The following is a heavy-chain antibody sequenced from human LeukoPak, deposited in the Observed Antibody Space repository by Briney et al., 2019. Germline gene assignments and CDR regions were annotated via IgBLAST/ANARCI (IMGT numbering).Heavy chain of an antibody. J-gene: IGHJ5*02. CDR1: GFSLRTSGMR. CDR2: IYYSGRT. V-gene: IGHV4-61*08. Sequence: ESGPALVKPTQTLTLTCTFSGFSLRTSGMRVSWIRQPPGKGLEWIGYIYYSGRTNYNPSLKSRVTLSVDTSKPQFSLKLSSVTAADTAVYYCARALWLELRGDNWFDPWGQGTLVTVSS. D-gene: IGHD1-7*01. CDR3: ARALWLELRGDNWFDP.